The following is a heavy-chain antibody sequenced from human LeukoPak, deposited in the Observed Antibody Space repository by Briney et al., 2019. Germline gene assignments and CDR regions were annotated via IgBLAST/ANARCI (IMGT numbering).Heavy chain of an antibody. D-gene: IGHD3-22*01. CDR1: GFTFSSYA. Sequence: GGSLRLSCAASGFTFSSYAMSWVRQAPGKGLEWVSAISGSGGSTYYADSVKGRFTISRDNSKNTLYLQMNSLRAEDTAVYYCAKDPRPYITMIVVVNYYFDYWGQGTLVTVSS. J-gene: IGHJ4*02. V-gene: IGHV3-23*01. CDR3: AKDPRPYITMIVVVNYYFDY. CDR2: ISGSGGST.